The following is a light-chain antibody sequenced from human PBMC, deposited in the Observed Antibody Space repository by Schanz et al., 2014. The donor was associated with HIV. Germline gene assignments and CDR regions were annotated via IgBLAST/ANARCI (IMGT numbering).Light chain of an antibody. CDR3: QQLSSFPWT. J-gene: IGKJ1*01. Sequence: EIVLTQSPGTLSLSPGERATLSCRASQSVSSSYLAWYQQKPGQAPRLLIYGASSRATGIPDRFSGSGSGTDFTLTISSLQAEDFATYHCQQLSSFPWTFAQGTKVDVK. CDR2: GAS. CDR1: QSVSSSY. V-gene: IGKV3D-20*02.